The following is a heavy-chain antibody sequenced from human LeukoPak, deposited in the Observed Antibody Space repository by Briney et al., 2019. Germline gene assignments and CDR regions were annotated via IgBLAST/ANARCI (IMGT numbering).Heavy chain of an antibody. CDR3: ARGHCSSTSCPGPTFDY. D-gene: IGHD2-2*01. CDR2: IYHSGST. J-gene: IGHJ4*02. Sequence: SETLSLTCTVSGGSISSGGYYWSWIRQPPGKGLEWIGYIYHSGSTYYNPSLKSRVTISVDRSKNQFSLKLSSVTAADTAVYYCARGHCSSTSCPGPTFDYWGQGTLVTVSS. CDR1: GGSISSGGYY. V-gene: IGHV4-30-2*01.